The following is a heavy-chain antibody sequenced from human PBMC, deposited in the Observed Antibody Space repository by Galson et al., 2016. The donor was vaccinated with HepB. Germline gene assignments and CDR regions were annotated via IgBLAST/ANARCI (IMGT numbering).Heavy chain of an antibody. CDR3: ARDRHQYSSGWYVGGMDV. V-gene: IGHV1-18*01. Sequence: SVKVSCKASGYTFTSYGISSVRQAPGQGLEWMGWISAYNGNTNYAQKLQGRVTMTTDTSTSTAYMELRSLRSDDTAVYYCARDRHQYSSGWYVGGMDVWGQVTTVTVSS. D-gene: IGHD6-19*01. J-gene: IGHJ6*02. CDR1: GYTFTSYG. CDR2: ISAYNGNT.